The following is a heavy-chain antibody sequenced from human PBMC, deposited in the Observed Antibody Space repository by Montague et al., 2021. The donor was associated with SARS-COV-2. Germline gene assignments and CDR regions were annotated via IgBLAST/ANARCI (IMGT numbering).Heavy chain of an antibody. CDR2: ISYSGST. CDR3: ARIGYGSVGYYYIYPD. Sequence: SETLSLTCTVSGASVRSGNSYWNWIRQPPGKGLEWIGYISYSGSTNYSPSLKSRVTIPVDTSKNQLSLKVISATAADTAVYYCARIGYGSVGYYYIYPDWGRGTLVTVSS. D-gene: IGHD3-22*01. J-gene: IGHJ1*01. V-gene: IGHV4-61*01. CDR1: GASVRSGNSY.